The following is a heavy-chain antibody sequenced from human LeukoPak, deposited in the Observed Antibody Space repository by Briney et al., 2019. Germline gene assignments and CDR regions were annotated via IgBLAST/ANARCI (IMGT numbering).Heavy chain of an antibody. CDR1: GGSISSCDYY. CDR3: ARVVVVPAATGHAFDI. V-gene: IGHV4-30-4*01. Sequence: PSETLSLTCTVSGGSISSCDYYWSWIRQPPGKGLEWIGYIYYSGSTYYNPSLKSRVTLSVDTSKNQFSLKLSSVTAADTAVYYCARVVVVPAATGHAFDIWGQGTMVTVSS. D-gene: IGHD2-2*01. J-gene: IGHJ3*02. CDR2: IYYSGST.